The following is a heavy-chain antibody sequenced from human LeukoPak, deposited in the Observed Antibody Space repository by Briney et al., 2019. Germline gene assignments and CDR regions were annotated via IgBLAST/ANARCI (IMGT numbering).Heavy chain of an antibody. V-gene: IGHV3-30*02. J-gene: IGHJ4*02. D-gene: IGHD3-3*01. CDR3: AKSQRRITIFGVPDY. Sequence: PGGSLRLSCAASGVTFSSYGMHWVGQAPGKGLGWVAFIRYDGSNKYYADSVKGRFTISRDNSKNTLYLQMNSLRAEDTAVYYCAKSQRRITIFGVPDYWGQGTLVTVSS. CDR2: IRYDGSNK. CDR1: GVTFSSYG.